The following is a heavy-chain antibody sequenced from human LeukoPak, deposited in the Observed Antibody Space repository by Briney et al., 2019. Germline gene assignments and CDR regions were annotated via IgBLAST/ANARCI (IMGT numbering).Heavy chain of an antibody. CDR1: GFTFSSYS. J-gene: IGHJ4*02. D-gene: IGHD2-15*01. V-gene: IGHV3-30*18. CDR3: AKPDTETDIVVVVAAPPPFDY. CDR2: ISYDGSNK. Sequence: GGPLRLSCAASGFTFSSYSMNWVRQAPGKGLEWVAVISYDGSNKYYADSVKGRFTISRDNSKNTLYLQMNSLRAEDTAVYYCAKPDTETDIVVVVAAPPPFDYWGQGTLVTVSS.